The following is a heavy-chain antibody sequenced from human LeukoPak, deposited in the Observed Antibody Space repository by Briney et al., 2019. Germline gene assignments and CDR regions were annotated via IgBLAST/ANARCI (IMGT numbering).Heavy chain of an antibody. V-gene: IGHV3-23*01. CDR3: AKAYDSGGFSYERGADY. D-gene: IGHD3-22*01. J-gene: IGHJ4*02. CDR2: ISGNGRGI. Sequence: GGSLRLSCAASGFTFSNYAMTWVRQAPGKGLEWVSTISGNGRGIYQPDSVKGRFTISGDNSMDTLYLQMNNLGAEDTAVYYCAKAYDSGGFSYERGADYWGQGTLVTVSS. CDR1: GFTFSNYA.